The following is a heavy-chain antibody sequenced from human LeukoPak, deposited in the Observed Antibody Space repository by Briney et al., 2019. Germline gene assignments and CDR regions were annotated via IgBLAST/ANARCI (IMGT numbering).Heavy chain of an antibody. J-gene: IGHJ6*03. CDR1: GYTFTSYD. V-gene: IGHV1-8*01. CDR2: MNPNSGNT. Sequence: ASVKVSCKASGYTFTSYDINWVRQATGQGLEWMGWMNPNSGNTGYAQKFQGRVTMTRNTSISTAYMELSSLRSEHTAVYYCARAHPSWVPIFGVVPQTRYSYYMDVWGKGTTVPVSS. CDR3: ARAHPSWVPIFGVVPQTRYSYYMDV. D-gene: IGHD3-3*01.